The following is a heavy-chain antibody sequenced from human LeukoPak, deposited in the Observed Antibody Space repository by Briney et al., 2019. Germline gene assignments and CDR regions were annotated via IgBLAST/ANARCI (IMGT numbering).Heavy chain of an antibody. D-gene: IGHD1-7*01. CDR1: GGSVSSYY. Sequence: SETLSLTCTVYGGSVSSYYWSWIRQPPGKGLEWIGDIYYSGSTNYNPSLKSRVTISVDTSKNQFSLKLSSVTAADTAVYHCARDNWNYGSSMDVWGQGTTVTVFS. CDR2: IYYSGST. CDR3: ARDNWNYGSSMDV. J-gene: IGHJ6*02. V-gene: IGHV4-59*02.